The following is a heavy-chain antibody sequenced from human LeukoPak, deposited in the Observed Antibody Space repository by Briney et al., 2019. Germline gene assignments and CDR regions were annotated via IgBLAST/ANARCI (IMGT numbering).Heavy chain of an antibody. Sequence: GESLKISCKGSGYSFTSYWIGWVRQMPGKGLEWMGIIYPGDSDTRYSPSFQGQVTISADKSISTAYLQWSSLKASDTAMYYCARLFAPDTAMVYYYYHYMDVWGKGTTVTVSS. CDR1: GYSFTSYW. CDR2: IYPGDSDT. J-gene: IGHJ6*03. CDR3: ARLFAPDTAMVYYYYHYMDV. V-gene: IGHV5-51*01. D-gene: IGHD5-18*01.